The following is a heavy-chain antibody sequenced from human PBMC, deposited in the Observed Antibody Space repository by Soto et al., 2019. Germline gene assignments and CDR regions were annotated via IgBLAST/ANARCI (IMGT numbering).Heavy chain of an antibody. CDR3: ARHAVAAWPLDAFDI. V-gene: IGHV5-51*01. J-gene: IGHJ3*02. D-gene: IGHD6-19*01. CDR2: IYPGDSDT. Sequence: GESLKISCKGSGYSFTSYWIGWVRQMPGKGLEWMGIIYPGDSDTRYSPSFEGQVTISADKSISTAYLQWSSLKASDTAMYYCARHAVAAWPLDAFDIWGQGTMVTLSS. CDR1: GYSFTSYW.